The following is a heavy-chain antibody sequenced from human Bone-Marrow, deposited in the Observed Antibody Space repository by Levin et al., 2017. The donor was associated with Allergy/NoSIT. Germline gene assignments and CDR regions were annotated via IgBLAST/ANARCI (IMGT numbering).Heavy chain of an antibody. CDR1: GYIFSTYA. CDR3: ARGSPKLKNSRWYSDY. Sequence: GASVKVSCKASGYIFSTYALNWVRQAPGQGLEWMGWINTDTGNPTYAQGFTGRFDFSLDTSVSTAYLQISSLKAEDTAVYYCARGSPKLKNSRWYSDYWGQGTLVTVSS. D-gene: IGHD6-13*01. CDR2: INTDTGNP. J-gene: IGHJ4*02. V-gene: IGHV7-4-1*02.